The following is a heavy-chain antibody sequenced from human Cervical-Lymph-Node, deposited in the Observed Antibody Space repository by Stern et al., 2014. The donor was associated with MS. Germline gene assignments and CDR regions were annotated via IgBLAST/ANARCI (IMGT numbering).Heavy chain of an antibody. J-gene: IGHJ5*02. D-gene: IGHD4-11*01. CDR1: GGPISRHY. Sequence: QLPLQASGPRLPKPSATLPLTCTASGGPISRHYRRWIRQPPGQGLEWIGYIYCSGSTNYNPSLKSRVTISVDTSKNQFSLKLSSVTAADTAVYYCARGVTQVLDPWGQGTLVTVSS. V-gene: IGHV4-59*11. CDR2: IYCSGST. CDR3: ARGVTQVLDP.